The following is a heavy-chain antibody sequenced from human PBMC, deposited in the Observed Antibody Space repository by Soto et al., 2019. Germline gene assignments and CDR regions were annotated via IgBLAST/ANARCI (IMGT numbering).Heavy chain of an antibody. V-gene: IGHV3-15*01. CDR1: GFTFSNAW. J-gene: IGHJ6*02. D-gene: IGHD3-3*01. Sequence: GGSLRLSCAASGFTFSNAWMSWVRQAPGKGLEWVGRIKSKTDGGTTDYAAPVKGRFTISRDDSKNTLYLQMNSLKTEDTAVYYCTTDPITIFGVVLDLYGMDVLGQGTTVTVSS. CDR2: IKSKTDGGTT. CDR3: TTDPITIFGVVLDLYGMDV.